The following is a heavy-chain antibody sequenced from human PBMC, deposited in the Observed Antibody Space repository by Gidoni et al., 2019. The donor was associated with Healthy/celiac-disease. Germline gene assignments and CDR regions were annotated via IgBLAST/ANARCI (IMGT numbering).Heavy chain of an antibody. D-gene: IGHD4-4*01. CDR3: AKMESQYSTYYYGMDV. J-gene: IGHJ6*02. CDR1: GFTFSSYA. CDR2: ISGSGGST. Sequence: EVQLLESGGGLVQPGGSLRLSCAASGFTFSSYAMSWVRQAPGKGLEWVSAISGSGGSTYYADSVKGRFTISRDNSKNTLYLQMNSRRAEDTAVYYCAKMESQYSTYYYGMDVWGQGTTVTVSS. V-gene: IGHV3-23*01.